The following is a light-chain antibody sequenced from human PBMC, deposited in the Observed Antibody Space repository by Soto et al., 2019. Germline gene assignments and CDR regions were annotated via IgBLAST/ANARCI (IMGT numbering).Light chain of an antibody. J-gene: IGKJ1*01. CDR3: QKSYTPPWT. CDR1: QSINNN. Sequence: DIQMTQSASSLSASVGDRVTITCRASQSINNNLKWYQQRPGEAPKLLIYAASSLQGGVPSRFSGSGSGTVFTLTIIGLRPEDFATYICQKSYTPPWTFGQGNKVEV. CDR2: AAS. V-gene: IGKV1-39*01.